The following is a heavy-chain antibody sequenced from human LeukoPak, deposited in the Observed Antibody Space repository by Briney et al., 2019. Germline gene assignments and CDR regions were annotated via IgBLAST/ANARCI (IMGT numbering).Heavy chain of an antibody. Sequence: SEALSLTCTVSGGSISNKYWSWIRQPPGKGLEWIGHIYYSGSTNYNPSLKSRVTILVDTSKNQFSLKLSSVTAADTAVYYCARHYYDSSGYYFGYYYYYMDVWGKGTTVTVSS. J-gene: IGHJ6*03. D-gene: IGHD3-22*01. CDR2: IYYSGST. V-gene: IGHV4-59*08. CDR3: ARHYYDSSGYYFGYYYYYMDV. CDR1: GGSISNKY.